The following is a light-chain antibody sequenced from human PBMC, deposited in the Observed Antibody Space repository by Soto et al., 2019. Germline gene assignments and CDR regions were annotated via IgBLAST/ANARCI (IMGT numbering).Light chain of an antibody. CDR2: EGN. Sequence: QSALTQPASVSGSPGQSITISCTGTSSDFLSSEGVSWYQHVPGKAPKLIIYEGNKRPSGVSNRFSGPKSGNMASLTISGLQAEDEADYYCCSYVYTNNWVFGGGTKLTVL. V-gene: IGLV2-23*01. CDR3: CSYVYTNNWV. CDR1: SSDFLSSEG. J-gene: IGLJ3*02.